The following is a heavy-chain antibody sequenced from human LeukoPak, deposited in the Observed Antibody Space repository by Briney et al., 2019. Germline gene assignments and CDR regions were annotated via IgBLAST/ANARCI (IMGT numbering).Heavy chain of an antibody. V-gene: IGHV4-4*07. Sequence: SETLSLTCTVSGGSITNYYWSWIRQPAGKGLEWIGRIYTGGSASYNPSLKGRVTMSTDTSRNEVSLKLTSVTAADTAVYYCTREPLPWGQGTLVTVSS. CDR3: TREPLP. J-gene: IGHJ4*02. CDR1: GGSITNYY. CDR2: IYTGGSA.